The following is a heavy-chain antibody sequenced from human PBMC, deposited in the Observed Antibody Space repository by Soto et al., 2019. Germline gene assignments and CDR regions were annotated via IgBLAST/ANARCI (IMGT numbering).Heavy chain of an antibody. J-gene: IGHJ6*02. CDR3: ASMRLAPGLWFPTSYYGMDV. CDR2: INSDGSST. CDR1: GFTFGSYW. V-gene: IGHV3-74*01. Sequence: GGSLRLSCAASGFTFGSYWMHWVRQAPGKGLVWVSRINSDGSSTSYADSVKGRFTISRDNAKNTLYLQMNSLRAEDTAVYYCASMRLAPGLWFPTSYYGMDVWGQGTTVTVSS. D-gene: IGHD5-18*01.